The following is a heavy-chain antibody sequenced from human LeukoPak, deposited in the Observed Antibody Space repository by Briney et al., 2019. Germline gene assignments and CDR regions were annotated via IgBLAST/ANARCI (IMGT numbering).Heavy chain of an antibody. V-gene: IGHV3-30*02. CDR3: AKEDVGSDGSGIYYYYYYMDV. CDR2: IRYDGSNK. J-gene: IGHJ6*03. D-gene: IGHD3-10*01. CDR1: GFTFSSYG. Sequence: GGSLRLSCAASGFTFSSYGMHWVRQAPGKGLEWVAFIRYDGSNKYYADSVKGRFTISRDNSKNTLYLQMNSLRAEDTAVYYCAKEDVGSDGSGIYYYYYYMDVWGKGTTVTISS.